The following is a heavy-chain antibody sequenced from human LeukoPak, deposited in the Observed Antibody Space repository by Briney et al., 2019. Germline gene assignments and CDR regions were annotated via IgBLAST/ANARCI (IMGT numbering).Heavy chain of an antibody. D-gene: IGHD1-7*01. CDR3: AKAHDDWNYVYFRH. CDR2: ISGSGGST. V-gene: IGHV3-23*01. J-gene: IGHJ1*01. Sequence: GGSLRLSCAASGFTFSSYAMSWVRQAPGRGLEWVSAISGSGGSTYYADSVKGRFTISRDNSKNTLYLQVNSLRAEDTAIYYCAKAHDDWNYVYFRHWGQGTPVIVSS. CDR1: GFTFSSYA.